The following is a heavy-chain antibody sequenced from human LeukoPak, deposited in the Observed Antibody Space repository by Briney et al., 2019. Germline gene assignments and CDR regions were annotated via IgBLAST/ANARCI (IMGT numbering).Heavy chain of an antibody. CDR2: INPSGGST. J-gene: IGHJ4*02. CDR3: ARDREYSSSSGHFDY. CDR1: GYTFTSYY. D-gene: IGHD6-6*01. Sequence: ASVKVSCKASGYTFTSYYMHWVRQTPGQGLEWMGIINPSGGSTSYAQKFQGRVTMTRDMSTSTVYMELSSLRSENTAVYYCARDREYSSSSGHFDYWGQGTLVTVSS. V-gene: IGHV1-46*01.